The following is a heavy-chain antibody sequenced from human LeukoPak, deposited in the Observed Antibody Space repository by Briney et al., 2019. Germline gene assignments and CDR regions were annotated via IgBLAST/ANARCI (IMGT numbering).Heavy chain of an antibody. CDR2: INPNSGGT. D-gene: IGHD1-14*01. CDR3: ARDWVFSTPLHLNWFDP. V-gene: IGHV1-2*02. CDR1: GYTFTSHG. J-gene: IGHJ5*02. Sequence: WASVKVSCKASGYTFTSHGISWVRQAPGQGLEWMGWINPNSGGTNYAQKFQGRVTMTRDTSISTAYMELSRLRSDDTAVYYCARDWVFSTPLHLNWFDPWGQGTLVTVSS.